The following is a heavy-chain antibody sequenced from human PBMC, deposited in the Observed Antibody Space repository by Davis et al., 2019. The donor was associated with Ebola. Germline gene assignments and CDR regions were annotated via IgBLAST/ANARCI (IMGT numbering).Heavy chain of an antibody. CDR2: IYYSGST. J-gene: IGHJ6*02. D-gene: IGHD2-2*01. Sequence: SETLSLTCTVSGGSIGFYYWTWIRQPPGKGLEWIGYIYYSGSTFFNPSLKSRVTISVDTSKNQFSLSLNSVTAADTAVYYCARVGPYCSSTSCYDYYYYGMDVWGQGTTVTVSS. CDR3: ARVGPYCSSTSCYDYYYYGMDV. CDR1: GGSIGFYY. V-gene: IGHV4-59*12.